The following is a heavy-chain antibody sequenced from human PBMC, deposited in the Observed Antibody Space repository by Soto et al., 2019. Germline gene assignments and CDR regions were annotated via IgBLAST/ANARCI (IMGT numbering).Heavy chain of an antibody. D-gene: IGHD3-22*01. CDR2: ISGSGSTI. V-gene: IGHV3-23*01. Sequence: LRLSCAASGFTFSSYAVSWFRQAPGKGPEWISSISGSGSTIYYADSVKGRFAISRDNSKNTLYLQMSSLRAEDTAVYYCAKVFYYYDSSGYYYFDYWGQGTLVTVSS. CDR3: AKVFYYYDSSGYYYFDY. J-gene: IGHJ4*02. CDR1: GFTFSSYA.